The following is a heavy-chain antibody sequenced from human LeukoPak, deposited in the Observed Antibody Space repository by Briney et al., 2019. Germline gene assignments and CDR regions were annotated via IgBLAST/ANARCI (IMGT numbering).Heavy chain of an antibody. CDR3: ARAVVAELDY. D-gene: IGHD2-15*01. V-gene: IGHV4-39*07. J-gene: IGHJ4*02. CDR2: IYYRGST. CDR1: GGSISSSSYY. Sequence: SETLSLTCTVSGGSISSSSYYWGWIRQPPGKGLEWIGSIYYRGSTYYNPSLKSRVTVSVDTSKNQFSLKLSSVTAADTAVYYCARAVVAELDYWGQGTLVTVSS.